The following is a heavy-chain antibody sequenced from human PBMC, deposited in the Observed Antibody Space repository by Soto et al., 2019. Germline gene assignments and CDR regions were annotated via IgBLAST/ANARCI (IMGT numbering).Heavy chain of an antibody. D-gene: IGHD2-2*01. CDR2: IYHSGST. Sequence: SETLSLTCAVSGGSISSGGYSWSWIRQPPGKGLEWIGYIYHSGSTYYNPSLKSRVTISVDRSENQFSLKLSSVTAADTAVYYCARGPGYCSSTTCYGGTNWFDPWGQGTLVTISS. V-gene: IGHV4-30-2*01. CDR3: ARGPGYCSSTTCYGGTNWFDP. CDR1: GGSISSGGYS. J-gene: IGHJ5*02.